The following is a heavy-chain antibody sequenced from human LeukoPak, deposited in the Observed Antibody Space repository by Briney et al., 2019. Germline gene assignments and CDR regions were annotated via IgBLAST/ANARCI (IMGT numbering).Heavy chain of an antibody. V-gene: IGHV4-59*12. J-gene: IGHJ4*02. D-gene: IGHD3-10*01. CDR2: SYYTGST. CDR1: GGSISSYY. Sequence: SETLSLTCTVSGGSISSYYWSWIRQPPGKGLEWIGYSYYTGSTNYNPSLKSRVTILVDTSKNQFSLKLSSVTAADTAVYYCARAHVLLWFGEYPTHFDYWGQGTLVTVSS. CDR3: ARAHVLLWFGEYPTHFDY.